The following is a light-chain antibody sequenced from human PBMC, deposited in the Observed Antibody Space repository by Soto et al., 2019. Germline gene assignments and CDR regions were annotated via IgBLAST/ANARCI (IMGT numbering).Light chain of an antibody. CDR3: QQYGSSGT. CDR1: QSVTSRY. J-gene: IGKJ1*01. CDR2: GAS. Sequence: SELTQSPGTLSLSQGERATLSCRASQSVTSRYLAWYQQKPGQAPRLLMSGASTRAAGIPARFSGSGSGTEFTLTISSLQSEDFAVYYCQQYGSSGTFGQGTKVDIK. V-gene: IGKV3-20*01.